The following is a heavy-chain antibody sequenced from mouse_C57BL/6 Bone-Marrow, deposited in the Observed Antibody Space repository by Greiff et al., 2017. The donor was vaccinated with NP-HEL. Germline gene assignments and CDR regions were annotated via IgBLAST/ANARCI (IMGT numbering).Heavy chain of an antibody. CDR2: IYPGDGDT. CDR3: ARGAY. CDR1: GYDFSNYW. J-gene: IGHJ3*01. V-gene: IGHV1-80*01. Sequence: QVQLKESGAELVKPGASVKISCKASGYDFSNYWMNWVKQRPGKGLEWIGQIYPGDGDTNYNGNFKDKATLTADKSSSTAYMQLSRLTSEDSAVYFCARGAYWGQGTLVTVSA.